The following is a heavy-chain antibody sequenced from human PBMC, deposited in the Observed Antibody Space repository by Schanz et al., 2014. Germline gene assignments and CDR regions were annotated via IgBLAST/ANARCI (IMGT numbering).Heavy chain of an antibody. D-gene: IGHD6-19*01. CDR3: ARDHASAWYTVDY. J-gene: IGHJ4*02. Sequence: VQLVQSGGGVVQPGGSLRLSCAASGFSFSGYGMHWVRQAPGKGLEWVSYISSSSGTIYCADSMKGRFTISRDNAKNSLYLQINSLRDEDTAVYYCARDHASAWYTVDYWGQGTLVTVSS. V-gene: IGHV3-48*02. CDR2: ISSSSGTI. CDR1: GFSFSGYG.